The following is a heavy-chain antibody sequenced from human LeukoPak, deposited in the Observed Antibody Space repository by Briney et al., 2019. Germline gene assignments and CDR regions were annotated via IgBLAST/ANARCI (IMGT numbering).Heavy chain of an antibody. Sequence: PSETLSLTCAVYGGSFSGYYWSWVRQPPGKGLEWIGEINHSGSTNYNPSLTSRVTISVDTSKNQFSLKLSSVTAADTAVYHCARGWRYDYVWGSPTGYNWFDHWGQGTLVTVSS. CDR1: GGSFSGYY. D-gene: IGHD3-16*01. CDR2: INHSGST. V-gene: IGHV4-34*01. CDR3: ARGWRYDYVWGSPTGYNWFDH. J-gene: IGHJ5*02.